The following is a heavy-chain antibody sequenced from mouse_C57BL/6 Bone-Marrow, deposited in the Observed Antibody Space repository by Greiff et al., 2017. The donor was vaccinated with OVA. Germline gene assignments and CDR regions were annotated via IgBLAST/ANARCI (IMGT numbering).Heavy chain of an antibody. Sequence: DVHLVESGGGLVKPGGSLKLSCAASGFTFSSYAMSWVRQSPEKRLEWVATISDGGSYTYYPDNVKGRFTISRDNAKNNLYLQMGHLKSEDTAMYYCAREYFDVWGTGTTVTVSS. V-gene: IGHV5-4*01. CDR1: GFTFSSYA. J-gene: IGHJ1*03. CDR2: ISDGGSYT. CDR3: AREYFDV.